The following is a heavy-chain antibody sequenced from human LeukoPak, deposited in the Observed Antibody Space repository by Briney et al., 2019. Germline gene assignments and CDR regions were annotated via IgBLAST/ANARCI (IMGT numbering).Heavy chain of an antibody. CDR3: ARQVGYCSSTSCYKDDYYYYYMDV. Sequence: SETLSLTCTVSGGSISSYYWSWIRQPPGKGLEWIGYIYYTGSTNYNPSLKSRVIISLDTSKNQFSLQLASVTAADTAVYYCARQVGYCSSTSCYKDDYYYYYMDVWGKGTTVTVSS. D-gene: IGHD2-2*02. V-gene: IGHV4-59*08. CDR2: IYYTGST. J-gene: IGHJ6*03. CDR1: GGSISSYY.